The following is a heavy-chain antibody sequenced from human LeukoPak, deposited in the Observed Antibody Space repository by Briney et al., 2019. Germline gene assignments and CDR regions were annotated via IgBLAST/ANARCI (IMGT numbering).Heavy chain of an antibody. J-gene: IGHJ4*02. V-gene: IGHV4-59*01. D-gene: IGHD6-19*01. CDR2: VYNSGST. Sequence: GSLRLSCAASGFTFSDYYMSWIRQAPGKGLEWIGYVYNSGSTNYNPSLKSRVTISVDTSKNQFSLKLRSVTAADTAVYYCARGGSSGWYEDFWGQGTLVTVSS. CDR1: GFTFSDYY. CDR3: ARGGSSGWYEDF.